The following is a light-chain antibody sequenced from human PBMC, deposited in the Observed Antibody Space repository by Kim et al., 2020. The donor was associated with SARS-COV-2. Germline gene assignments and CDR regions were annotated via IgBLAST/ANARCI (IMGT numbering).Light chain of an antibody. Sequence: VGPGQTTSSICSGDNLGDKYTDWYQQKPGQSPVLVIYQDTKRPSGIPERFSGSNSGNTATLTISGTQALDEGDYYCQAWDSSTAVFGGGTQLTVL. J-gene: IGLJ3*02. CDR1: NLGDKY. CDR2: QDT. V-gene: IGLV3-1*01. CDR3: QAWDSSTAV.